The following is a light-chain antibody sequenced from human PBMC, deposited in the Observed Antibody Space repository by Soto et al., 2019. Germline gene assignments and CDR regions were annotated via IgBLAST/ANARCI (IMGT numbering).Light chain of an antibody. J-gene: IGKJ1*01. CDR3: QQYNDWWT. Sequence: EIVMTQSPATLSVSPGEGATLSCRASQSVSSNLTWYQQKPGQAPRLLIYGASTRPTGVPARFSRSGSGTEFTLTISNLQSEDFAVYYCQQYNDWWTFGQGTKVESK. V-gene: IGKV3-15*01. CDR1: QSVSSN. CDR2: GAS.